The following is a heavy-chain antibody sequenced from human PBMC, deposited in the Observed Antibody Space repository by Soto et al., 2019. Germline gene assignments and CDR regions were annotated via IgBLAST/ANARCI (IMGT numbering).Heavy chain of an antibody. CDR3: AREVTIVRGVYYYYYYMDV. D-gene: IGHD3-10*01. Sequence: QVQLVQSGAEVKKPGSSVKVSCKASGGTFSSYTISWVRQAPGQGLEWMGRIIPILGIANYAQKFQGRVTITADKSTSTAYMELSSLRSEDTAVYYCAREVTIVRGVYYYYYYMDVWGKGTTVTVSS. J-gene: IGHJ6*03. CDR2: IIPILGIA. V-gene: IGHV1-69*08. CDR1: GGTFSSYT.